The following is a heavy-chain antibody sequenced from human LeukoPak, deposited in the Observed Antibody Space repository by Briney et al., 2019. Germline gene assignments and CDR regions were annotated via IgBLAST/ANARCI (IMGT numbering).Heavy chain of an antibody. D-gene: IGHD6-6*01. J-gene: IGHJ6*02. CDR2: VHITGSA. CDR3: ARGPSGYDGMDV. Sequence: PSETLSLTRTVSGGSLSGYYWSWIRQPAGKGLEWVGRVHITGSASHNPSLKSRVTMSVDTSRNQFSLKLTSMTAADTAVYYCARGPSGYDGMDVWGQGTTVTVSS. V-gene: IGHV4-4*07. CDR1: GGSLSGYY.